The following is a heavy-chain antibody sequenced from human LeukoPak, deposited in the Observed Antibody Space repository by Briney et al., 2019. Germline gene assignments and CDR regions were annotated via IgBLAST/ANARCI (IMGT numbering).Heavy chain of an antibody. J-gene: IGHJ4*02. D-gene: IGHD6-13*01. CDR2: IYYSGST. V-gene: IGHV4-39*01. Sequence: SETLSLTCTVSGGSISSSSYYWGWIRQPPGKGLEWIGSIYYSGSTYYNPSLKGRVTISVDTSKNQFSLKLSSVTAADTAVYYCARIGLAAAGFSYFDYWGQGTLVTVSS. CDR1: GGSISSSSYY. CDR3: ARIGLAAAGFSYFDY.